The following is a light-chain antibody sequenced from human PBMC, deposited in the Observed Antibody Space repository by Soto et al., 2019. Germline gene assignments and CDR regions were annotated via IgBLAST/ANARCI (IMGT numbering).Light chain of an antibody. CDR2: GAS. CDR1: QSVSSSY. Sequence: EIVLTQSPGTLSLSPEERATLSCRASQSVSSSYLAWYQQKPGQAPSLLMYGASSRATGIPDRFSGSGSGTDFTLTISRLDPEDFAVYYCQQYGSSPYTFGQGTKLEIK. J-gene: IGKJ2*01. CDR3: QQYGSSPYT. V-gene: IGKV3-20*01.